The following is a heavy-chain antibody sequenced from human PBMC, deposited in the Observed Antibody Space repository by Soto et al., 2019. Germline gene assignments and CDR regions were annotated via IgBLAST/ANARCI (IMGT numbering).Heavy chain of an antibody. CDR2: IYYSGST. CDR1: GGSISSGGYY. Sequence: TLSLTCTVSGGSISSGGYYWSWIRQHPGKGLEWIGYIYYSGSTYYNPSLKSRVTISVDTSKNQFSLKLSSVTAADTAVYYCARATVMITFGGVIAHDWFDPWGQGTLVTVSS. D-gene: IGHD3-16*02. CDR3: ARATVMITFGGVIAHDWFDP. J-gene: IGHJ5*02. V-gene: IGHV4-31*03.